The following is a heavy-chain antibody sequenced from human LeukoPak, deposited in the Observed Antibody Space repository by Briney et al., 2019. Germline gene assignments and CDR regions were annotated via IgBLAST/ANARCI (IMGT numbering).Heavy chain of an antibody. D-gene: IGHD5-12*01. CDR1: GGSISSYY. CDR3: ARGDGYFGYARY. V-gene: IGHV4-59*01. Sequence: SETLSLTCTVSGGSISSYYWSWIRQPPGKGLEWIGYIYYSGSTNYNPSLKSRVTISVDTSKNQFSLKLSSVTAADTAVYYCARGDGYFGYARYWGQGTLVTVSS. CDR2: IYYSGST. J-gene: IGHJ4*02.